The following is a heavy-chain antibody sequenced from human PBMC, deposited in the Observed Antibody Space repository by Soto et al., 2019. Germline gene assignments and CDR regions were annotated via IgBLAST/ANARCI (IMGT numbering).Heavy chain of an antibody. J-gene: IGHJ4*02. CDR2: IYYSGST. V-gene: IGHV4-31*03. Sequence: QVQLQESGPGLVKPSQTLSLTCTVSGGSISSGGYYWSWIRQHPGKGLEWIGYIYYSGSTYYNPSLKSRVTISVDTSKNQFSLKLSSVTAADTAVYYCARGPLAVAGTRAPFDYWGQGTLVTVSS. CDR1: GGSISSGGYY. D-gene: IGHD6-19*01. CDR3: ARGPLAVAGTRAPFDY.